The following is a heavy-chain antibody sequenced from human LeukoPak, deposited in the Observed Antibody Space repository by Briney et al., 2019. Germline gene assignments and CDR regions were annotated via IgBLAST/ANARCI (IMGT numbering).Heavy chain of an antibody. V-gene: IGHV1-69*04. Sequence: ASVKVSCKASGGTFSSYAISWVRQAPGQGLEWMGRIIPILGIANYAQKFQGRVTITADKSTSTAYMELSSLRSEDTAAYYCARVRPLGGSSWTDYYYYGMDVWGQGTTVTVSS. D-gene: IGHD6-13*01. CDR3: ARVRPLGGSSWTDYYYYGMDV. CDR2: IIPILGIA. CDR1: GGTFSSYA. J-gene: IGHJ6*02.